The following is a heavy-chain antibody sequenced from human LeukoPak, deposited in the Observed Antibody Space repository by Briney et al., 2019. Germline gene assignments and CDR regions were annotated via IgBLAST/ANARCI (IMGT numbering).Heavy chain of an antibody. V-gene: IGHV3-15*01. CDR2: IKSKTDGGTT. J-gene: IGHJ5*02. Sequence: GGSLRLSCAASGFTFSSAWMSWVRQAPGKGLEWVGRIKSKTDGGTTDYAAPVKGRFTISRDDSKNTLYLQMNSLKTEDTAVYYCTTEGYGDTGSLFDPWGQGTLVTVSS. D-gene: IGHD4-17*01. CDR3: TTEGYGDTGSLFDP. CDR1: GFTFSSAW.